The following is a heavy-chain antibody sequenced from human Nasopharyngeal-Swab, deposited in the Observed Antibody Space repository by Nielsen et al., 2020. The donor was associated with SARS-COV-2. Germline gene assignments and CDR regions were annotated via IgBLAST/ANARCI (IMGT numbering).Heavy chain of an antibody. Sequence: GGSLRLSCAASGFTFSSYDMTWVRQAPGKGLEWVSTIDAGGGNTWYADSVKGRFTISRDNSKNTLYLQMNSLRAEDTAVYYCAGGLTGYRSTQQWGQGTLVTVSS. CDR1: GFTFSSYD. D-gene: IGHD3-9*01. CDR2: IDAGGGNT. J-gene: IGHJ4*02. V-gene: IGHV3-23*01. CDR3: AGGLTGYRSTQQ.